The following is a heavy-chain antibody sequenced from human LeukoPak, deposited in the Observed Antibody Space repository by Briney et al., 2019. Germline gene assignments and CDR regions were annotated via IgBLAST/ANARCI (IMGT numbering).Heavy chain of an antibody. J-gene: IGHJ6*03. V-gene: IGHV3-23*01. CDR2: ISGSGGST. CDR3: AKQQLDLYYYYYMDV. Sequence: GGSLRLSCAASGFTFSSYAMSWVRQAPGKGLEWGSAISGSGGSTYYADSVKGRFTISRDNSKNTLYQQMNSLRVEDTAVYYCAKQQLDLYYYYYMDVWGKGTAVTVSS. D-gene: IGHD6-13*01. CDR1: GFTFSSYA.